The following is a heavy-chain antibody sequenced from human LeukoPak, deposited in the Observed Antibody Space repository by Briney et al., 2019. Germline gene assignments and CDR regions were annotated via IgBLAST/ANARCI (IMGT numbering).Heavy chain of an antibody. Sequence: ASVKVSCKASGYTFTSYYMNWVRQAPGQGLEWMGIINPNGGSTTYAQKFQGRVTMTRDTSTSTVYMELSSLRSEDTAVYYCAREGSGDHLYSIGITSWGQGTLVTVSS. V-gene: IGHV1-46*01. CDR2: INPNGGST. D-gene: IGHD4-17*01. J-gene: IGHJ5*02. CDR3: AREGSGDHLYSIGITS. CDR1: GYTFTSYY.